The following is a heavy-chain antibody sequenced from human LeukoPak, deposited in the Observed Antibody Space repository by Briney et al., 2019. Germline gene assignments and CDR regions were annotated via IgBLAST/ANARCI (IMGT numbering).Heavy chain of an antibody. CDR2: IYHSGST. J-gene: IGHJ4*02. CDR1: GGSITSGNW. Sequence: SETLSLTCAVSGGSITSGNWWTWVRQPPGKGLEWIGEIYHSGSTYYNPSLKSRVTISVDTSKNQFSLKLSSVTAADTAVYYCARGSRGITMVRGVMFYWGQGTLVTVSS. D-gene: IGHD3-10*01. V-gene: IGHV4-4*02. CDR3: ARGSRGITMVRGVMFY.